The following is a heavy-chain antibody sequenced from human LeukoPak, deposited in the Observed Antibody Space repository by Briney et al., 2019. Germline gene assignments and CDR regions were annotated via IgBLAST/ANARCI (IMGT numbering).Heavy chain of an antibody. CDR2: ISSGGSTI. V-gene: IGHV3-48*01. CDR3: ARDRAPGGGLYYFDY. CDR1: GFIFSSYT. Sequence: GGSLRLSCAASGFIFSSYTMNWARQAPGKGLEWVSYISSGGSTIYYADSVKGRFTISRDNSKNTLYLQMNSLRAEDTAVYYCARDRAPGGGLYYFDYWGQGTLVTVSS. D-gene: IGHD3/OR15-3a*01. J-gene: IGHJ4*02.